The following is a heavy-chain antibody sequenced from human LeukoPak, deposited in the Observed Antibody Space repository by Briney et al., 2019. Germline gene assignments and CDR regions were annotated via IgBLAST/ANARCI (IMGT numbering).Heavy chain of an antibody. J-gene: IGHJ3*01. D-gene: IGHD1-26*01. Sequence: GGCLRLSWAAAGFTFSSYAVGWVRLAPGKGLEWVSDISGSGGSTYYADSVKGRFSNSRDNSMNTQYLQMNGLRAEHPAVYYRAKRRYSGSYLHPFHLWAQSTMVTVSS. CDR3: AKRRYSGSYLHPFHL. V-gene: IGHV3-23*01. CDR2: ISGSGGST. CDR1: GFTFSSYA.